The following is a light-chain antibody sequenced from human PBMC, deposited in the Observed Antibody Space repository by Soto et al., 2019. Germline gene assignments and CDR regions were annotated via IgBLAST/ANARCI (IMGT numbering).Light chain of an antibody. J-gene: IGLJ2*01. CDR3: QSFDSSLSGGV. CDR2: GNS. Sequence: QSVLTQPPSVSGASGQRVTISCTGSSSNIGAGYDVHWYQQLPGTAPKLLIYGNSNRPSGVPDRISGSKSGTSASLAISGXXXXXXXDYYCQSFDSSLSGGVFGGGTKVTVL. CDR1: SSNIGAGYD. V-gene: IGLV1-40*01.